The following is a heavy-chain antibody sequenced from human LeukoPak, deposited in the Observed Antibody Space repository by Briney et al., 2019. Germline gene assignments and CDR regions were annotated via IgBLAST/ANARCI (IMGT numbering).Heavy chain of an antibody. CDR1: GYTFTAYY. D-gene: IGHD5-24*01. Sequence: ASVKVSCKAYGYTFTAYYMHWVRQAPGQGPEWRGWINPKSGDTNYAQKFRGRVTMTRDTSISTGYMELSRLTSDDTAVYYCARETGQFEHDSWGQGTLVTVSS. CDR2: INPKSGDT. CDR3: ARETGQFEHDS. J-gene: IGHJ4*02. V-gene: IGHV1-2*02.